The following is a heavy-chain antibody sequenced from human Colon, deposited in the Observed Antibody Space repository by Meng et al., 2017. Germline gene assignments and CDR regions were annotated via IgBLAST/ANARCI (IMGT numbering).Heavy chain of an antibody. CDR3: AGHKTGFDIDSSPY. J-gene: IGHJ4*02. CDR1: GDNFSGYY. CDR2: INPHSGGT. D-gene: IGHD3-9*01. V-gene: IGHV1-2*06. Sequence: ASVKVSCKASGDNFSGYYLKWVRQVPGHGLEWMGRINPHSGGTNYVQRFQDRVTMTMDIDTSTTTFYLDLSGLTSDDTAVYYCAGHKTGFDIDSSPYWGLGTLVTVSS.